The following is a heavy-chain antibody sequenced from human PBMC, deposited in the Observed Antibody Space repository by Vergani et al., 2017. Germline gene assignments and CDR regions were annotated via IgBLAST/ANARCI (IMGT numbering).Heavy chain of an antibody. CDR1: GFTFSSYC. J-gene: IGHJ6*03. CDR2: IRYDGTNK. D-gene: IGHD5-12*01. Sequence: QVQLVESGGGVVQPGGSLRLSCAASGFTFSSYCMHWVRQAPGKGLEWVTFIRYDGTNKYYADSVKGRFTISRDNSKDPLYLQVNSLRAEDTAVYYCAKDSGYDSGPSYYYYYMDVWGKGTTVTVSS. V-gene: IGHV3-30*02. CDR3: AKDSGYDSGPSYYYYYMDV.